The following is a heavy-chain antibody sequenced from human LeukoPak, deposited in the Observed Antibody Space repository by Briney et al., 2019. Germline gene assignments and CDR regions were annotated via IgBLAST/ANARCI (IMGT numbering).Heavy chain of an antibody. J-gene: IGHJ4*02. CDR3: AKGAITVTTKSYFDC. CDR1: GFTFTTNA. V-gene: IGHV3-23*01. Sequence: GGSLRLSCAASGFTFTTNAMSWVRQAPGKGLEWVSAISGTAGIIYDADSVKGRFTISRDNSKNTLYLQMNSLRAEDTAVYYCAKGAITVTTKSYFDCWGQGTLVTVSS. D-gene: IGHD4-17*01. CDR2: ISGTAGII.